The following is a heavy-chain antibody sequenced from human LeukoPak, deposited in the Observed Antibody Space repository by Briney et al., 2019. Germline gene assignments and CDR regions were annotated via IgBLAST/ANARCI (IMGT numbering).Heavy chain of an antibody. CDR1: GGSISSYY. J-gene: IGHJ4*02. CDR3: ARGRWNIDY. Sequence: SETLSLTCTVPGGSISSYYWSSIRQPPGRGLEWIGYIYYSGSTNYNPSLKSRVTISVDTSKNQFSLKLSSVTAADTAVYYCARGRWNIDYWGQGTLVTVSS. D-gene: IGHD5-24*01. CDR2: IYYSGST. V-gene: IGHV4-59*01.